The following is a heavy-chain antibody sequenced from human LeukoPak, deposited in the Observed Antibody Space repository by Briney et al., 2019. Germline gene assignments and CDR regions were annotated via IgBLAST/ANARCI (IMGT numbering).Heavy chain of an antibody. V-gene: IGHV3-48*04. J-gene: IGHJ3*01. CDR1: GFTFSSYS. Sequence: GGSLRLSCAASGFTFSSYSMNWVRQAPGKGLEWVSYISSSSSTIYYADSAKGRFTISRDNAKNSLYLQMNSLRAEDTAVYYCARDIDYGDYLPWGQGTMVTVSS. D-gene: IGHD4-17*01. CDR2: ISSSSSTI. CDR3: ARDIDYGDYLP.